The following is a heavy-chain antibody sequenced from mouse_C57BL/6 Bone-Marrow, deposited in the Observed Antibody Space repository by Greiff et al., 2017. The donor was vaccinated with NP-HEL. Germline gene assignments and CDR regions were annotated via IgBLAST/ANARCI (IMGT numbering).Heavy chain of an antibody. CDR1: GYAFTNYL. J-gene: IGHJ4*01. CDR3: ARGDDYDEYYYAMDY. V-gene: IGHV1-54*01. CDR2: INPGSGGT. D-gene: IGHD2-4*01. Sequence: QVQLQQSGAELVRPGTSVKVSCKASGYAFTNYLIEWVKQRPGQGLEWIGVINPGSGGTNYNEKFKGKATLTADKSSSTAYMQLSSLTSEDSAVYFCARGDDYDEYYYAMDYWGQGTSVTVSS.